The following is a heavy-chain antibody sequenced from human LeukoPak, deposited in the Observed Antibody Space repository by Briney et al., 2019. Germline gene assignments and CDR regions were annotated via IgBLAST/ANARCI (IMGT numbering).Heavy chain of an antibody. CDR2: IKSRSDGGAT. Sequence: PGGSLRLSCVASGFTFSSYAMSWVRQAPGKGLEWVGRIKSRSDGGATDYAAPVTGRFTISRDDSRNTLYLEMNSLKTEDTAVYYCTSGIGTIDFWGQGTLVTVSS. D-gene: IGHD1-1*01. J-gene: IGHJ4*02. CDR1: GFTFSSYA. CDR3: TSGIGTIDF. V-gene: IGHV3-15*01.